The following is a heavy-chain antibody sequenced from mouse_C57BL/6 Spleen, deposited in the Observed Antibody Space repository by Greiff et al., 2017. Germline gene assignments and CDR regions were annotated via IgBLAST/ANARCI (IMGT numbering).Heavy chain of an antibody. V-gene: IGHV1-15*01. CDR1: GYTFTDYE. D-gene: IGHD1-1*01. J-gene: IGHJ2*01. Sequence: VQLQQSGAELVRPGASVTLSCKASGYTFTDYEMHWVKQTPVHGLEWIGAIDPETGGTAYNQKFKGKAILTADKSSSTAYMELRSLTSEDSAVYYCTRSSPYYYGSSYYYVDYWGQGTTLTVSS. CDR3: TRSSPYYYGSSYYYVDY. CDR2: IDPETGGT.